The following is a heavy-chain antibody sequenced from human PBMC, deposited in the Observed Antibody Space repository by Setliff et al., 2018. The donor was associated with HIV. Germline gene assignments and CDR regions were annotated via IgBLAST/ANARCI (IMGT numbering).Heavy chain of an antibody. Sequence: GASVKVSCKASGYTFISYGVSWVRQAPGQGLEWMGWISVKNGNTNYAQKFRGRVTMTTDTSTSTAYMELRSLGSDDTAVYYCARIVALNGYPSDYWGQGTLVTVSS. CDR1: GYTFISYG. CDR2: ISVKNGNT. D-gene: IGHD2-8*01. CDR3: ARIVALNGYPSDY. J-gene: IGHJ4*02. V-gene: IGHV1-18*01.